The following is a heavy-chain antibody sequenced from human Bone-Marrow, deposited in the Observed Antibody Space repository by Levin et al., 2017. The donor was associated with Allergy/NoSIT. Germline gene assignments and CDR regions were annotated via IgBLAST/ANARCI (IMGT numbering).Heavy chain of an antibody. CDR1: GGSISSGGSISSGDYY. V-gene: IGHV4-30-4*01. Sequence: SETLSLTCSVSGGSISSGGSISSGDYYWTWIRQPPGKGLEWIGYIYNSESTYYNPSLKSRVTISGDTSKNQFSLNLISVTAADTAVYYCARGLAGSNWFDPWGQGTLVTVSS. J-gene: IGHJ5*02. CDR2: IYNSEST. D-gene: IGHD3-3*02. CDR3: ARGLAGSNWFDP.